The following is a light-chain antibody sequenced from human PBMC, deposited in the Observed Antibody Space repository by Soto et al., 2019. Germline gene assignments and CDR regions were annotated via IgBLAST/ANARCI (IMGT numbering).Light chain of an antibody. CDR2: DAS. CDR3: QQYNRYLT. Sequence: DIQMTQSPSTLSASVGDRVTITCRAGQSITSWLAWYQQKPGKAPKLLIYDASSLENGVPSRFSGSGSGTVFTLTISSLQPDDYATYYCQQYNRYLTFGQGTKV. CDR1: QSITSW. J-gene: IGKJ1*01. V-gene: IGKV1-5*01.